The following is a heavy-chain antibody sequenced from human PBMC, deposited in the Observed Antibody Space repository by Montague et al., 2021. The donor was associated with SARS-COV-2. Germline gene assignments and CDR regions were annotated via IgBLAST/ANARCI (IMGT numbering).Heavy chain of an antibody. V-gene: IGHV4-34*01. CDR2: VNQSGTT. J-gene: IGHJ4*02. CDR1: GGSFSNYY. D-gene: IGHD1-26*01. Sequence: SETLSLTCAISGGSFSNYYWSWIRQPPGKGLEWIGEVNQSGTTIYNPSVKSGVTISEDTSKNQFYLRLNSVTAADTAVYYCAGKGSGRSDLAYWGQGTLVTVSS. CDR3: AGKGSGRSDLAY.